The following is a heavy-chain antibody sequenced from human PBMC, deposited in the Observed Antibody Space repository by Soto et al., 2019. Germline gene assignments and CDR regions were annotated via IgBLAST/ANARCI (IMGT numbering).Heavy chain of an antibody. CDR3: AKDGPNRGRDSDS. CDR1: GFSFITYG. J-gene: IGHJ4*02. V-gene: IGHV3-33*06. D-gene: IGHD3-10*01. CDR2: IWHDGSNK. Sequence: QVQLVESGGGVVQPGRSLRLSCAASGFSFITYGMHRVRHAPGKGLEWVAVIWHDGSNKYYTDSVKGRFTISRDNSKNTLYLEMNSLRVEDTAVYYCAKDGPNRGRDSDSWGQGTLVTVSS.